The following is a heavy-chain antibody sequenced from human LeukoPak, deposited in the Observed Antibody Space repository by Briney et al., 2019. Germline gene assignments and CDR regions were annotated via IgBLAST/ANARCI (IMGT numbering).Heavy chain of an antibody. Sequence: GGSLRLSCAASGFTLSRFNMNWVRQAPGKELEWVSFISLSGSYMYYADSVKGRFTITRDNGKNSLYLQMDSLRGEDTAVYYCARENILEDTSTVDYWGQGTLVTVSS. CDR1: GFTLSRFN. CDR2: ISLSGSYM. J-gene: IGHJ4*02. D-gene: IGHD5-12*01. V-gene: IGHV3-21*06. CDR3: ARENILEDTSTVDY.